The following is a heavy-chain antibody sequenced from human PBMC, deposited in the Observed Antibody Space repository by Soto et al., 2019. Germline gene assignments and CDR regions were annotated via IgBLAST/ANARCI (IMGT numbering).Heavy chain of an antibody. J-gene: IGHJ6*02. Sequence: QVQLVQSGAEVKKPGSSVKVSCKASGGTFSSYAISWVRQAPGQGLEWMGGIIPIFGTANYAQKFQGRVTITADESTRTAYMGLSRLRSEDKGVYYCARVRMATTLFYYYYGMDVWGQGTTVTVSS. CDR1: GGTFSSYA. CDR2: IIPIFGTA. CDR3: ARVRMATTLFYYYYGMDV. V-gene: IGHV1-69*01. D-gene: IGHD5-12*01.